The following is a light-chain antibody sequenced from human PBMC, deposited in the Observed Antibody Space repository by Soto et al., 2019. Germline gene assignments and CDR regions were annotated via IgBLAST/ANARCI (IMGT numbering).Light chain of an antibody. CDR1: SYNIGNKP. J-gene: IGLJ2*01. Sequence: QSVLTQPPSVSGAPRQWVTISCSGSSYNIGNKPVNWSQQHPGKAPKLLIYYDDLLPSGVSDRFSGSKSGTSASLAISGLQSEDEADYYCATWDDSLNKEVFGGGTKLTVL. CDR2: YDD. CDR3: ATWDDSLNKEV. V-gene: IGLV1-36*01.